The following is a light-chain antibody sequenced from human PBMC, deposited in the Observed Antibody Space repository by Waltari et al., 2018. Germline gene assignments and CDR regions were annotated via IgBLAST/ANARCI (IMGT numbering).Light chain of an antibody. CDR3: CSYASGDTIL. CDR1: SSDVGSYTL. Sequence: QSALTQPASVSGSPGQSITISCTGTSSDVGSYTLVSWFQHNPGKAPQLMIYEGSKRPSGVSNRFSGSKSGNTASLTISGLQAEDEADYYCCSYASGDTILFGGGTKLTVL. J-gene: IGLJ2*01. CDR2: EGS. V-gene: IGLV2-23*01.